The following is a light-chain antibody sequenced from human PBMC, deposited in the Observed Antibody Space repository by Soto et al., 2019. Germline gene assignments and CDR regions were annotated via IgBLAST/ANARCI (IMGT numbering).Light chain of an antibody. CDR3: MQGTQWPRT. CDR2: EVS. CDR1: RSLVYSDGNTY. Sequence: DVVMTQSPLSLPVTLGQPASISCRSSRSLVYSDGNTYLHWFQQRPGQSPRRLIYEVSNRDSGVPDRFSGSGSGTDFTLKISRVEAEDVGVYYCMQGTQWPRTFGQGTRLEIK. V-gene: IGKV2-30*01. J-gene: IGKJ5*01.